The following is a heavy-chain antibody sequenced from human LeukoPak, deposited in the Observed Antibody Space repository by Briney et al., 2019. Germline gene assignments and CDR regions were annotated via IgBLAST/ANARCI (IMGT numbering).Heavy chain of an antibody. CDR1: GFTFSSYG. CDR2: ISSDGVNK. CDR3: AEGQNYYDGSGYYSTDY. V-gene: IGHV3-30*03. Sequence: PGRSLRLSCAASGFTFSSYGMHWVRQAPGKGLEWVAVISSDGVNKYSADSVKGRFTISRDNSKNTLYLQMNSLRAEDTAVYYCAEGQNYYDGSGYYSTDYWGQGTPVTVSS. J-gene: IGHJ4*02. D-gene: IGHD3-22*01.